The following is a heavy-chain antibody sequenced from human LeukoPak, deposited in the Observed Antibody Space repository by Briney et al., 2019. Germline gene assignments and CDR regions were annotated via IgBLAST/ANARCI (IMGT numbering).Heavy chain of an antibody. D-gene: IGHD6-13*01. J-gene: IGHJ6*03. Sequence: ASVKVSCKASGYTFTSYYMHWVRQAPGQGLEWMGIINPSGGSTSYAQKFQGRVTMTRDMSTSTVYMELSSLRSEDTAVYYCAGGGIAAAGTGYYYYYMDVWGKGTTVTVSS. CDR2: INPSGGST. V-gene: IGHV1-46*01. CDR3: AGGGIAAAGTGYYYYYMDV. CDR1: GYTFTSYY.